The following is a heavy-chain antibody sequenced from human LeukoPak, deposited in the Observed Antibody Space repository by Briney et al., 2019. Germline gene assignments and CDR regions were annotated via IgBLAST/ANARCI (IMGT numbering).Heavy chain of an antibody. Sequence: PGGSLRLSCAASGFTFSSYGMSWVRQAPGKGLEWVSAISGSGGSTYYADSVKGRFTISRDNSKNTLYLQMNSLRAEDTAVYYCAKEGEVLYSSSWSEPFSYYYYMDVWGKGTTVTISS. CDR1: GFTFSSYG. D-gene: IGHD6-13*01. CDR3: AKEGEVLYSSSWSEPFSYYYYMDV. CDR2: ISGSGGST. V-gene: IGHV3-23*01. J-gene: IGHJ6*03.